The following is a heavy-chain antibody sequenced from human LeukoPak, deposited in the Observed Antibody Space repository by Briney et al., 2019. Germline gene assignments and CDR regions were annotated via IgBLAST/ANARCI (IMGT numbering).Heavy chain of an antibody. CDR3: ARHNKPTAASYDY. J-gene: IGHJ4*02. CDR1: GYSISSGYC. Sequence: PSETLSLTCAVSGYSISSGYCWGWIRHPPGKGLEWIGRIYHSGRTHYNPSLKSRVTISVDTSKNQFSLKLSSVTAADTVVYYCARHNKPTAASYDYWGQGTLVTVSS. V-gene: IGHV4-38-2*01. D-gene: IGHD6-13*01. CDR2: IYHSGRT.